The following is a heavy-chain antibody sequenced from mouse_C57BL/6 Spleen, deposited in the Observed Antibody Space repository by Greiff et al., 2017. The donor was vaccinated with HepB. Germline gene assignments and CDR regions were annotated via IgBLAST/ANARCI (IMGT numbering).Heavy chain of an antibody. Sequence: GGGLVQPKGSLKLSCAASGFRFNTYAMNWVRQAPGKGLEWVARIRSKSNNYATYYADSVKDRFTISRDDSESMLYLQMNNLKTEDTAMYYCVRHMYYGGSYGAMDYWGQGTSVTVSS. J-gene: IGHJ4*01. CDR2: IRSKSNNYAT. V-gene: IGHV10-1*01. CDR1: GFRFNTYA. CDR3: VRHMYYGGSYGAMDY. D-gene: IGHD1-1*01.